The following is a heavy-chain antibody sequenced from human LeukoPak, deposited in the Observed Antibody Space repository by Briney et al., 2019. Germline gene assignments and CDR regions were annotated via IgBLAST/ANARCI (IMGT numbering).Heavy chain of an antibody. V-gene: IGHV1-24*01. CDR1: GYTLTELS. Sequence: ASVKVSCKVSGYTLTELSMHWVRQAPGKGLEWVGGFDPEDGVTIYAQKFQGRVTMTEDTSTDTAYMELSSLRSEDTAVYYCATTPTLRFLEDYYFDYWGQGTLVTVSS. J-gene: IGHJ4*02. CDR3: ATTPTLRFLEDYYFDY. CDR2: FDPEDGVT. D-gene: IGHD3-3*01.